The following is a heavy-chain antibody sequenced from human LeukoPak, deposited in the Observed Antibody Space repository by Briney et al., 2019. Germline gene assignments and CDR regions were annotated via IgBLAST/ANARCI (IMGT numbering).Heavy chain of an antibody. CDR1: GITFSSYW. V-gene: IGHV3-74*01. CDR2: INTQGTYT. J-gene: IGHJ4*02. Sequence: PGGSLRLSCAVSGITFSSYWMHWVRQDPGRGLLWVSRINTQGTYTNYADSVKGRFTISKGNAKNTLYLQMGSLRADDTAVYYCVIDLGDYNDFWGQGTLVSVSS. CDR3: VIDLGDYNDF. D-gene: IGHD2-15*01.